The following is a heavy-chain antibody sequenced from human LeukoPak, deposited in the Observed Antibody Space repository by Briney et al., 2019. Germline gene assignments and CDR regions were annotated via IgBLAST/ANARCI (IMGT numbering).Heavy chain of an antibody. CDR3: ARDGCSSTSCYIGYFDY. J-gene: IGHJ4*02. CDR1: GLTFSKYW. D-gene: IGHD2-2*02. V-gene: IGHV3-7*01. Sequence: GGSLRLSCAASGLTFSKYWMSWVRQAPGKGLEWVANIKQDGSEKFYVDSVKGRFTISRDNAKNSLYLQMNSLRAEDTAVYYCARDGCSSTSCYIGYFDYWGQGTLVTVSS. CDR2: IKQDGSEK.